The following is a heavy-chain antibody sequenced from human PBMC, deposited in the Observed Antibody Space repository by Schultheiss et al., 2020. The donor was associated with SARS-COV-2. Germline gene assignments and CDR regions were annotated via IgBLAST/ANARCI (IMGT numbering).Heavy chain of an antibody. V-gene: IGHV3-30*03. Sequence: GESLKISCAASGFTFSSYGMHWVRQAPGKGLEWVAVISYDGSNKYYADSVKGRFTISRDNSKNTLYLQMNSLRAEDTAVYYCARTRARYTKNLDYYYGMDVWGQGTTVTVSS. J-gene: IGHJ6*02. CDR3: ARTRARYTKNLDYYYGMDV. CDR1: GFTFSSYG. CDR2: ISYDGSNK. D-gene: IGHD5-18*01.